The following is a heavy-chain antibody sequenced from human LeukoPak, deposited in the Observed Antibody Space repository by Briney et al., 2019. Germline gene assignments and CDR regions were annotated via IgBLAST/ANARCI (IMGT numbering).Heavy chain of an antibody. CDR3: ARLTSSWHQDWYFDL. Sequence: SETLSLTCTVSSGSISNYDWSWIRQPAGKGLEWIGRIYTSGSTNYNPSLKSRVTMSVDTSKKQFSLKLSSVTAADTAVYYCARLTSSWHQDWYFDLWGRGTLVTVSS. CDR1: SGSISNYD. V-gene: IGHV4-4*07. J-gene: IGHJ2*01. CDR2: IYTSGST. D-gene: IGHD6-13*01.